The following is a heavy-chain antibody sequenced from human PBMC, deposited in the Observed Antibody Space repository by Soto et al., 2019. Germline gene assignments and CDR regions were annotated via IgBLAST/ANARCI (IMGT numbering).Heavy chain of an antibody. CDR3: ARGQHCTDGVCYTYDY. CDR1: SGSFSGYY. J-gene: IGHJ4*02. Sequence: PSETLSLTCAVYSGSFSGYYWNWIRQPPGKGLEWIGEINYSGSTNYNPSLKSRVTISVDTSKNQFSLKVSSVTAADTALYYCARGQHCTDGVCYTYDYWGQGTLVTVSS. D-gene: IGHD2-8*01. CDR2: INYSGST. V-gene: IGHV4-34*01.